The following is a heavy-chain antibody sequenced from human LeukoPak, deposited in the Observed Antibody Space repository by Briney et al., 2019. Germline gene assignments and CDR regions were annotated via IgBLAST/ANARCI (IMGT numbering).Heavy chain of an antibody. D-gene: IGHD6-13*01. CDR3: ARGPHSSSWYADAFDI. CDR1: GGSISSGSYY. CDR2: IYTSGST. V-gene: IGHV4-61*02. Sequence: PSETLSLTCTVSGGSISSGSYYWSWIRRPAGKGLEWIGRIYTSGSTNYNPSLKSRVTISVDTSKNQFSLKLSSVTAADTAVYYCARGPHSSSWYADAFDIWGQGTMVTVSS. J-gene: IGHJ3*02.